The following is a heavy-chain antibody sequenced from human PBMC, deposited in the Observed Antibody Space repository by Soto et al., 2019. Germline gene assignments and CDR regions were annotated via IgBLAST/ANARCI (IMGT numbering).Heavy chain of an antibody. J-gene: IGHJ6*02. CDR1: GGSISSYY. CDR3: ARAVVTRSGYYYGMDV. V-gene: IGHV4-59*01. D-gene: IGHD2-21*02. CDR2: NYYSGST. Sequence: PSETLSLTCTVSGGSISSYYWSWIRQPPGKGLEWIGYNYYSGSTNYNPSLKSRVTISVDTSKNQFSQKLRSVTTADTALYYCARAVVTRSGYYYGMDVWGQGTTVTVS.